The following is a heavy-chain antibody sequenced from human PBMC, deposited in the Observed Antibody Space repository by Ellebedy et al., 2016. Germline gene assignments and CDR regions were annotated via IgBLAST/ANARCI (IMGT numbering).Heavy chain of an antibody. V-gene: IGHV4-4*07. J-gene: IGHJ6*02. CDR3: ARADISVAGYYYGMDV. Sequence: SETLSLXXTVSGGSISTYYCSWIRQPAGKGLEWIGRIYTGGSTNYNPSLKSRVTMSVDTSKNQFSLKLTSVTAADTAVYYCARADISVAGYYYGMDVWGQGTTVTVSS. CDR1: GGSISTYY. D-gene: IGHD6-19*01. CDR2: IYTGGST.